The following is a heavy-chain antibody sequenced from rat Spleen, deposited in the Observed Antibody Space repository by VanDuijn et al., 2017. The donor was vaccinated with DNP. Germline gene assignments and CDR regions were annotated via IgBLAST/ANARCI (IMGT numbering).Heavy chain of an antibody. CDR3: ARLTSGMTAYYFPY. CDR2: ITASGGST. V-gene: IGHV5S23*01. Sequence: EVQLLESGGGLVQPGNSLKLSCAASGFTFSDYAMAWVRQSPKKGLEWVATITASGGSTYYRDSVKGRFTISRDNAKSTLYLQMNSLRSEDTATYYCARLTSGMTAYYFPYWGQGVMVTVSS. J-gene: IGHJ2*01. D-gene: IGHD1-7*01. CDR1: GFTFSDYA.